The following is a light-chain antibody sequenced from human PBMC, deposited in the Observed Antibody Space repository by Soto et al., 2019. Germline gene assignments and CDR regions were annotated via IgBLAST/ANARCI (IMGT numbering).Light chain of an antibody. J-gene: IGKJ1*01. CDR2: GAS. V-gene: IGKV3-15*01. CDR1: QSVSSN. Sequence: EIVMTQSPSTLSVSPGERATLPCRASQSVSSNLAWYQQKPGQAPRLLIPGASTRAPGVPARFSGRGSGTDFTLTSSKLQADDFATYYWQKSYSTSWTFGQGTKVDIK. CDR3: QKSYSTSWT.